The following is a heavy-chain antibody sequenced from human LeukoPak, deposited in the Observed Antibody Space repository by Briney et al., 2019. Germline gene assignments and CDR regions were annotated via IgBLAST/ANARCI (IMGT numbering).Heavy chain of an antibody. CDR1: GFSFSTYE. Sequence: GGSLRLSCAASGFSFSTYEMNWVRQAPGKGLEWISYISSIGNNINYADSVKGRFTISRDNAKNSLYLQMNSLRAEDTAVYYCARADYSGYSFEYRSQGTLVTVSS. J-gene: IGHJ4*02. CDR3: ARADYSGYSFEY. V-gene: IGHV3-48*03. D-gene: IGHD5-12*01. CDR2: ISSIGNNI.